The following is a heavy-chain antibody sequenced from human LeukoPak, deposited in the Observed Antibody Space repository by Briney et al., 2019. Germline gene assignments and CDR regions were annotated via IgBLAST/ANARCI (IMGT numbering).Heavy chain of an antibody. CDR3: AREGGYSGYVPSPAFDY. V-gene: IGHV4-59*01. D-gene: IGHD5-12*01. CDR1: GGSISSYY. J-gene: IGHJ4*02. Sequence: PSETLSLTCTVSGGSISSYYWSWIRQPPGKGLEWIGYIYYSGSTNYNPSLKSRVTISVDTSKNQFSLKLSSVTAADTAVYYCAREGGYSGYVPSPAFDYWGQGTLVTVSS. CDR2: IYYSGST.